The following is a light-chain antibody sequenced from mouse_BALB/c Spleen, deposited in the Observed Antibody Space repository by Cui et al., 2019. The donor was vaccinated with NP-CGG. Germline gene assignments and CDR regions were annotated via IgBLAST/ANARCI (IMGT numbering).Light chain of an antibody. CDR2: GTN. V-gene: IGLV1*01. CDR1: TGAVTTDNY. J-gene: IGLJ1*01. Sequence: VVPQKSLLTTSPGETVTLTCRSSTGAVTTDNYANWVQEKPDHLFTGLIGGTNNRAPGVPARFSGSLIGDKAALTITGAQTEDEAIYFCALWYSNHWVFGGGTKLTVL. CDR3: ALWYSNHWV.